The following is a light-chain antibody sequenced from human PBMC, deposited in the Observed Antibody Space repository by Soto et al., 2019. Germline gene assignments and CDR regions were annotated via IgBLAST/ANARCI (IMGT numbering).Light chain of an antibody. J-gene: IGLJ2*01. Sequence: QSVLTQPPSASGTPGQRVTIYCSGSSSNIGSNTVNWYQQLPGTAPKLLIYSNNQRPSGVPDRFSGSKSGTSASLASSGLQSEDEADYYCAAWDDSLNGHVVFGGGTKLTVL. CDR1: SSNIGSNT. CDR2: SNN. CDR3: AAWDDSLNGHVV. V-gene: IGLV1-44*01.